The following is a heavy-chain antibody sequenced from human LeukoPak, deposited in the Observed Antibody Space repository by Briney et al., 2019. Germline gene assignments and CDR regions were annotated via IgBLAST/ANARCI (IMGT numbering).Heavy chain of an antibody. CDR2: INHSGST. V-gene: IGHV4-34*01. CDR1: GGSFSGYH. CDR3: ARESSSWTNYYYYYYMDV. J-gene: IGHJ6*03. Sequence: TSETLSLTCAVYGGSFSGYHWSWIRQPPGKGLEWIGEINHSGSTNYNPSLKSRVTISVDTSKNQFSLKLSSVTAADTAVYYCARESSSWTNYYYYYYMDVWGKGTTVTVSS. D-gene: IGHD6-13*01.